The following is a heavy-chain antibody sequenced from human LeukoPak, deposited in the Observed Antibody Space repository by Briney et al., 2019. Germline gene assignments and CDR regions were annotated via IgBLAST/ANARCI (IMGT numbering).Heavy chain of an antibody. D-gene: IGHD1-26*01. J-gene: IGHJ6*03. V-gene: IGHV4-4*07. CDR1: GGSISSYY. CDR3: ARGRAHSGSRPPYYYYFYMDV. CDR2: IYTSGST. Sequence: SXTLSLTCTVSGGSISSYYWSWIRQPAGKGLEWIGRIYTSGSTNYNPSLKSRVTISVDTSKNQFSLKLSSVTAADTAVYYCARGRAHSGSRPPYYYYFYMDVWGKGPTVSVSS.